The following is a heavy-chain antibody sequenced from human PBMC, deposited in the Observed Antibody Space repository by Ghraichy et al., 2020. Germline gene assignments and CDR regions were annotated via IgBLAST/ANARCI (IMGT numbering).Heavy chain of an antibody. CDR2: IYYSGST. CDR1: GGSISSYY. CDR3: ARGSNWFDP. Sequence: SETLSLTCTVSGGSISSYYWSWIRQPPGKGLEWIGYIYYSGSTNYNPSLKSRVTISVDTSKNQFSLKLSSVTAADTAVYYCARGSNWFDPWGQGTLVTVSS. J-gene: IGHJ5*02. V-gene: IGHV4-59*01.